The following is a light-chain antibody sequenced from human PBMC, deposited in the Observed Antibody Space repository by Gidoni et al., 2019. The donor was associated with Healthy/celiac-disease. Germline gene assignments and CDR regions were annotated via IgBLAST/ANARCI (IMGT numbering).Light chain of an antibody. CDR1: SSNIGSNY. Sequence: QSVLTQPPSASGTPGQRVTISFSGSSSNIGSNYVYWYQQLPGTAPKLLIYRNNPRPSGVPDRFSGSKSGTSASLAISGLRSEDEADYYCAAWDDSLSVVFGGGTKLTVL. CDR3: AAWDDSLSVV. CDR2: RNN. V-gene: IGLV1-47*01. J-gene: IGLJ2*01.